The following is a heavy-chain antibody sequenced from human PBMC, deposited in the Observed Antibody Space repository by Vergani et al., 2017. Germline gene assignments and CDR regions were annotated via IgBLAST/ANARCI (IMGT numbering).Heavy chain of an antibody. CDR3: ARGGRGSYYYYFYYMNV. Sequence: QVQLVESGGGVVQPGRSLRLSCAASGFTFSSYAMHWVRQAPGKGLEWVTIISYDGSNKYYADSVKGRFTIYRDNSKNTLYLQMNSLRAEDTAVYYCARGGRGSYYYYFYYMNVWGKGTTVTVSS. V-gene: IGHV3-30-3*01. J-gene: IGHJ6*03. D-gene: IGHD1-26*01. CDR2: ISYDGSNK. CDR1: GFTFSSYA.